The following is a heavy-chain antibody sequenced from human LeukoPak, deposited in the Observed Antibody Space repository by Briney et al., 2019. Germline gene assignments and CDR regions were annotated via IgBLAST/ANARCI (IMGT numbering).Heavy chain of an antibody. CDR2: IYHSEST. CDR1: GYSITRGYY. CDR3: ARSGPYYYHYMDV. Sequence: SETLSLTCTVSGYSITRGYYWGWIRQPPGKGLEWIGSIYHSESTYYNPSLKSRVVISVDTSKNQFSLKLNSVTAADTAVYYCARSGPYYYHYMDVWGKGTTVTVSS. D-gene: IGHD3-10*01. J-gene: IGHJ6*03. V-gene: IGHV4-38-2*02.